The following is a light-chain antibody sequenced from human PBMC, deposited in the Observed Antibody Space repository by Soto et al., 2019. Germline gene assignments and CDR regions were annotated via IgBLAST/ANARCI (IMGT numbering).Light chain of an antibody. CDR1: SSDVGGYNY. Sequence: QSALTQPASVSGSPGQSITISCTGTSSDVGGYNYVSWYQHHPGKAPKLIIYDVSNRPSGVSNRFSGSKSGNTASLTISGLQAEDGAEYYCSSYTGSSTPVVFGGGTKVTVL. CDR2: DVS. J-gene: IGLJ2*01. CDR3: SSYTGSSTPVV. V-gene: IGLV2-14*03.